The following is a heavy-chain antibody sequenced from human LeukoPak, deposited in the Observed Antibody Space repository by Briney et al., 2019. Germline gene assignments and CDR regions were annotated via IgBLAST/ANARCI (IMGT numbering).Heavy chain of an antibody. CDR1: GGSFSGYY. CDR2: IYHSGST. CDR3: ARDRAAAGTLGY. D-gene: IGHD6-13*01. J-gene: IGHJ4*02. Sequence: SETLSLTCAVYGGSFSGYYWSWVRQPPGKGLEWIGEIYHSGSTNYNPSLKSRVTISVDKSKNQFSLKLSSVTAADTAVYYCARDRAAAGTLGYWGQGTLVTVSS. V-gene: IGHV4-34*01.